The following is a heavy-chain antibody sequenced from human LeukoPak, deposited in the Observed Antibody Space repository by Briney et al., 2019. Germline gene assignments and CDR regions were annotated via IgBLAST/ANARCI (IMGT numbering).Heavy chain of an antibody. CDR1: GFTSSTYV. V-gene: IGHV3-64D*06. Sequence: GGSLRLSCSVSGFTSSTYVMHWVRQAPGKGLEYVSAISSNGDNTYYADSVKGRFTISRDNSKNTLYLLSSLRADDTAVYYCVRGTGYWGQGTLVTVSS. J-gene: IGHJ4*02. CDR2: ISSNGDNT. CDR3: VRGTGY.